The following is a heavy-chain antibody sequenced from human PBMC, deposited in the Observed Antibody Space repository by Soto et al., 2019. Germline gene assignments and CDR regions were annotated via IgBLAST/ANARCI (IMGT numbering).Heavy chain of an antibody. J-gene: IGHJ5*02. CDR3: AIQIAVAGWFDP. V-gene: IGHV4-61*01. CDR2: IYYSGST. Sequence: QVQLQESGPGLVKPSETLSLTCTVSGGSVSSGSYYWSWIRQPPGKGLEWIGYIYYSGSTNYNPSRESRVTISVDTSKNQFSLKLSSVTAADTAVYYCAIQIAVAGWFDPWGQGTLVTVSS. D-gene: IGHD6-19*01. CDR1: GGSVSSGSYY.